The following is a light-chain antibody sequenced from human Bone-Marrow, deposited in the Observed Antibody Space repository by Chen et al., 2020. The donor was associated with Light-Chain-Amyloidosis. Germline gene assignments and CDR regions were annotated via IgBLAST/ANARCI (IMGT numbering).Light chain of an antibody. J-gene: IGLJ1*01. CDR2: EVT. CDR3: SSYTITNTRV. Sequence: QSALTQPASVSGSPGQSITISCTETSSDVGGDNHVSWYQQHPDKAPKLMIYEVTNRPSWVPDRFSGSKADNTASLTISGLQTEDEADYCCSSYTITNTRVFGSGTRVTVL. V-gene: IGLV2-14*01. CDR1: SSDVGGDNH.